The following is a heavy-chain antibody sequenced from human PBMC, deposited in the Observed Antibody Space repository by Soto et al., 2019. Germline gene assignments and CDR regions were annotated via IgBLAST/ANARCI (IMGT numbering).Heavy chain of an antibody. J-gene: IGHJ4*02. CDR2: ISAYNGNT. CDR1: CYSFTSYG. CDR3: TTDPVTMIVVVPSSG. V-gene: IGHV1-18*01. D-gene: IGHD3-22*01. Sequence: ASVKVSCKTSCYSFTSYGISWVRQDTGQGLEWMGWISAYNGNTNYAQKLQGRVTMTTDTSTSTAYMELRSLRSDDTAVYYCTTDPVTMIVVVPSSGWGQGTLVTVSS.